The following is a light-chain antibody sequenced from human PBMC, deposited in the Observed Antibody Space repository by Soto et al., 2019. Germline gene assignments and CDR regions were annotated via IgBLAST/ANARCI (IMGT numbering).Light chain of an antibody. CDR2: AAS. CDR1: QGINIF. Sequence: DIQLTQSPCFLSASVGDRVTITCRASQGINIFLAWFQQKPGKAPNLLISAASTLQSGVPSRFSGSGSETEFTLTITSLQPEDSATYYCQQRNSYPRTFGQGTKVEIK. V-gene: IGKV1-9*01. J-gene: IGKJ2*01. CDR3: QQRNSYPRT.